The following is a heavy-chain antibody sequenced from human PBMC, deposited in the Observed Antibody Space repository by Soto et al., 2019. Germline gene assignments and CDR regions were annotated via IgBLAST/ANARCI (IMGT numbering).Heavy chain of an antibody. CDR2: INHSGST. J-gene: IGHJ6*03. CDR3: ARGLTDDILTGYYLYYYYYMDV. D-gene: IGHD3-9*01. V-gene: IGHV4-34*01. CDR1: GGSFSGYY. Sequence: QEQLQQWGAGLLKPSETLSLTCAVYGGSFSGYYWSWIRQPPGKGLEWIGEINHSGSTNYNPSLKSRVTISVDTSKNQFSLKLSSVTAADTAVYYCARGLTDDILTGYYLYYYYYMDVWGKGTTVTVSS.